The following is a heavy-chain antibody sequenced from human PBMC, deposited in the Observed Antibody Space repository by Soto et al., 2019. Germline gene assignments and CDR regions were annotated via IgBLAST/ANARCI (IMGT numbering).Heavy chain of an antibody. J-gene: IGHJ6*02. V-gene: IGHV4-59*01. CDR3: ARGIATTEMDV. CDR2: IYYSGHT. D-gene: IGHD6-13*01. CDR1: GVSMSRYY. Sequence: SETLSLTCTVSGVSMSRYYWSWIRQPPGKGLEWIGYIYYSGHTNHNPSLKSRVTISVDTSKNQFSLKLSSVTAADTAVYYCARGIATTEMDVWGQGTTVTVSS.